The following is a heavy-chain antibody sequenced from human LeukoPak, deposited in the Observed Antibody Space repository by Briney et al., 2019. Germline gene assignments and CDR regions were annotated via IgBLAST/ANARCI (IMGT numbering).Heavy chain of an antibody. Sequence: SETLSLTCTVSGGSISSSSYYWGWIRQPPGKGLEWIGSIYYSGSTYYNPSLKSRVTISVDTSKNQFSLKLSSVTAADTAVYYCARGQNKCLGHWGQGTLVTVSS. J-gene: IGHJ4*02. CDR2: IYYSGST. V-gene: IGHV4-39*01. CDR3: ARGQNKCLGH. D-gene: IGHD2/OR15-2a*01. CDR1: GGSISSSSYY.